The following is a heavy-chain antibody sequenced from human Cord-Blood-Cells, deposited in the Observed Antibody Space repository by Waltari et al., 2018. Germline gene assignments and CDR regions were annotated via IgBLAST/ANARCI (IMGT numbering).Heavy chain of an antibody. Sequence: EVQLVQSGAEVKKPGESLKISCKGSGYSFTSYWIGWVRQMPGKGLEGMWIVYPGDSDTRFIPSFQGQVTIAADKSSSTAYLQWSSLKASYTAMYYCASCRWYYDFWGGYPDAFDIWGQGTMVTVSS. CDR3: ASCRWYYDFWGGYPDAFDI. CDR2: VYPGDSDT. V-gene: IGHV5-51*01. CDR1: GYSFTSYW. D-gene: IGHD3-3*01. J-gene: IGHJ3*02.